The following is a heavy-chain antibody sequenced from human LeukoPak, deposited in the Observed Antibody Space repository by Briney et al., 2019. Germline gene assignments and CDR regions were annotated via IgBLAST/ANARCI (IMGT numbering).Heavy chain of an antibody. Sequence: GGSLRLSCAASEFTFSSYWMSWVRQAPGKGLEWVANIKQDGSEKYYVDSVKGRFTISRDNAKNSLYLQMNSLRAEDTAVYYCARGGDSSSWFDPWGQGTLVTVSS. V-gene: IGHV3-7*01. CDR2: IKQDGSEK. CDR1: EFTFSSYW. D-gene: IGHD6-13*01. CDR3: ARGGDSSSWFDP. J-gene: IGHJ5*02.